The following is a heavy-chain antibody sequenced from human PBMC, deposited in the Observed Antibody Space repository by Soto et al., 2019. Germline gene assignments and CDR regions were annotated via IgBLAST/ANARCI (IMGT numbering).Heavy chain of an antibody. J-gene: IGHJ4*02. Sequence: QVQLVESGGGVVQPGRSLRLSCAASGFTFSSYAMHWVRQAPGKGLEWVAVISYDGSNKYYADSVKGRFTISRDNSKNTLYLQMNSLRAEDTAVYYCARETGTRTGGPFDYWGQGTLVTVSS. CDR3: ARETGTRTGGPFDY. V-gene: IGHV3-30-3*01. CDR1: GFTFSSYA. CDR2: ISYDGSNK. D-gene: IGHD1-1*01.